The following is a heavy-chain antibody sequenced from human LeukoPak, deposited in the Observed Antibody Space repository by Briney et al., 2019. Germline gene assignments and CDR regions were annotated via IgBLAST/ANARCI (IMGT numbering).Heavy chain of an antibody. Sequence: GGSLRLSCAASEFTFVRYAMNWVRQAPGKGLEWVSYISCSGFKIGYADSVKGRFTISRDNSKNSLYLQMDSLRVEDTAVYYCVRDPSYGSSWYYYMDVWGKGTTVTVSS. CDR3: VRDPSYGSSWYYYMDV. J-gene: IGHJ6*03. V-gene: IGHV3-48*03. D-gene: IGHD6-13*01. CDR1: EFTFVRYA. CDR2: ISCSGFKI.